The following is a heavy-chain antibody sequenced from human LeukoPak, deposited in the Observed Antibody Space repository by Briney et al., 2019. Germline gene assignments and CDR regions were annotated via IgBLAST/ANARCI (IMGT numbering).Heavy chain of an antibody. CDR1: GFTFSSSA. D-gene: IGHD3-3*01. J-gene: IGHJ4*02. CDR3: AEEPRFLEWSDY. CDR2: ISGSGGST. Sequence: GGSLRLSCAASGFTFSSSAMSWVRQAPGKGLEWVSTISGSGGSTYYADSVKGRFTIFRDNSKNTLYLQMNSLRAEDTAVYYCAEEPRFLEWSDYWGQGTLVTVSS. V-gene: IGHV3-23*01.